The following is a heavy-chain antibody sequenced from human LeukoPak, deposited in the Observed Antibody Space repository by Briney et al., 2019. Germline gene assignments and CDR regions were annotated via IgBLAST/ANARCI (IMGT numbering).Heavy chain of an antibody. CDR3: ARDRYCSGGSCPNH. Sequence: GGSLRLSCAASGFTVSSNYMSWVRQVPGKGLEWVSVIYSGGITYYADSVKGRFTISRDNSKNTVYLQMNSLRAEDTAVYYCARDRYCSGGSCPNHWGQGTLVTVSS. D-gene: IGHD2-15*01. CDR1: GFTVSSNY. J-gene: IGHJ5*02. CDR2: IYSGGIT. V-gene: IGHV3-66*01.